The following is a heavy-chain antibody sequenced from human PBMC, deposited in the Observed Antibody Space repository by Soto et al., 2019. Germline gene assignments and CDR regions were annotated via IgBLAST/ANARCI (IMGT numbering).Heavy chain of an antibody. CDR1: GYTFTTYD. V-gene: IGHV1-18*01. D-gene: IGHD6-6*01. CDR3: ARSGGSSSPLDY. J-gene: IGHJ4*02. CDR2: ISGYSGNT. Sequence: QVQLVQSGAEVKKPGSSVKVSYKTSGYTFTTYDISWVRQAPGKGLEWMGWISGYSGNTNYAQKLQGRISMTTDTSTSTAYMELRSLRSDDTAVYYCARSGGSSSPLDYWGQGTLVTVSS.